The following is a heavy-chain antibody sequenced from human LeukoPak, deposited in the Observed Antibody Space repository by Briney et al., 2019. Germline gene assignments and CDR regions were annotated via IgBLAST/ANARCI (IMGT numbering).Heavy chain of an antibody. CDR2: ISDSGTST. J-gene: IGHJ4*02. CDR1: GFTFRTQE. D-gene: IGHD3-10*01. CDR3: TKGVSGYGSGRPFDY. V-gene: IGHV3-23*01. Sequence: GGSLRLSCAASGFTFRTQEMTWVRQAPGKGLEWVSLISDSGTSTYYPDSVKGRFTISRDNSKNTVYLQMNSLRVEDTAVYYCTKGVSGYGSGRPFDYWGQGTLVTVSS.